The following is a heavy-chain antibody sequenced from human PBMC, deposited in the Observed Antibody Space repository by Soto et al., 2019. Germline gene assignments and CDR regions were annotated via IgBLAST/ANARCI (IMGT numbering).Heavy chain of an antibody. D-gene: IGHD4-17*01. J-gene: IGHJ4*02. CDR2: VSGGSGVT. Sequence: VQLLESGGGLVQPGGSLRLSCAVSGFSYITYGVTWVRQVPGKGLEWVCGVSGGSGVTHYRDSVKGRFTITGEDAKNTVYLQMNSLRVEDTGVYHCVRWNGYGDIWGQGTLVSASS. CDR3: VRWNGYGDI. V-gene: IGHV3-23*01. CDR1: GFSYITYG.